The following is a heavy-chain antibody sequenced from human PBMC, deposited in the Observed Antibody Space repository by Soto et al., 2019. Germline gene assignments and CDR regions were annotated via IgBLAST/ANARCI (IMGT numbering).Heavy chain of an antibody. CDR3: ARDQNGSPHFDY. J-gene: IGHJ4*02. CDR2: IFHSGST. Sequence: QVQLQESGPGLVKPSETLSLTCTVSGASISSYYWSWIRQPPGKGLEWVGFIFHSGSTNCNPSLKSRVTFSVDTSKNQFSLELTSVTAADTAVYYCARDQNGSPHFDYWGQGILITVSS. V-gene: IGHV4-59*01. D-gene: IGHD1-26*01. CDR1: GASISSYY.